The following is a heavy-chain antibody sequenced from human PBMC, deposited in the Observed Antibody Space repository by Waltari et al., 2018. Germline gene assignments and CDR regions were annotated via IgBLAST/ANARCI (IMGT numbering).Heavy chain of an antibody. CDR1: GYTFTDYW. CDR3: ARLALSSRPVGNPNYFDP. J-gene: IGHJ5*02. Sequence: DVQLVQSGAEVKKSGDSLKISCQSFGYTFTDYWIGWVRQVTGKGLECVGIIYPAAPDTRYSPSLEGQVTISADWSTSTAFLKWNSLTPSDTGIYYCARLALSSRPVGNPNYFDPWGHVTQVTVSS. D-gene: IGHD4-4*01. V-gene: IGHV5-51*03. CDR2: IYPAAPDT.